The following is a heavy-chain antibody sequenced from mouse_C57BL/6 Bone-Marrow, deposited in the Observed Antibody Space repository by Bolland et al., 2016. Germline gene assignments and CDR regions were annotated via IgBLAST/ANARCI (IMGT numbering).Heavy chain of an antibody. J-gene: IGHJ4*01. Sequence: PSDSYTNYNQKFKGKSTLTVDKSSSTAYMQLSSLTSEDSAVYYCAPLLCEDWGAMDYWGQGTS. D-gene: IGHD1-1*02. V-gene: IGHV1-69*01. CDR2: PSDSYT. CDR3: APLLCEDWGAMDY.